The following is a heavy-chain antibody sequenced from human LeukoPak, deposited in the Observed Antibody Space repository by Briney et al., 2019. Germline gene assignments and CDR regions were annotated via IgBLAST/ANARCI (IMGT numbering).Heavy chain of an antibody. CDR3: ASCLYRYYGSGSSPLYYYYYMDV. V-gene: IGHV1-69*05. CDR2: IIPIFGTA. CDR1: GGTFSSYA. D-gene: IGHD3-10*01. Sequence: SVKVSCKASGGTFSSYAISWVRQAPGQGLEWMGGIIPIFGTANYAQKFQGRVTITTDESTSTAYMELSSLRSEDTAAYYCASCLYRYYGSGSSPLYYYYYMDVWGKGTTVTVSS. J-gene: IGHJ6*03.